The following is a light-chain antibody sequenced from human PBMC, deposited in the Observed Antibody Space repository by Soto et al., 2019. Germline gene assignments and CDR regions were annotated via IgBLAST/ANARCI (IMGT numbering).Light chain of an antibody. J-gene: IGKJ1*01. CDR1: QTIGSH. Sequence: DIQMTQSPSSLSASVGDRVTITCRASQTIGSHLNWYQQKAGKAPKLLIYAAFSLQGGVPLRFSGSRSGTDFNLTISSLQPEDIATYYCQQSYSVTWTFGQGTKVEI. CDR2: AAF. CDR3: QQSYSVTWT. V-gene: IGKV1-39*01.